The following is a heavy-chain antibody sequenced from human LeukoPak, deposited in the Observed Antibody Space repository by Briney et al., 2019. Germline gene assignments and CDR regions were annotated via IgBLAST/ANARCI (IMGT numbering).Heavy chain of an antibody. D-gene: IGHD3-10*01. CDR2: ISSSSSYI. Sequence: GGSLRLSCAASGFTFSSYSMNWVRQAPGKGLEWVSSISSSSSYIYYADSVKGRFTISRDNSKNSLYLQMNSLRAEDTALYYCAKVRGVIITFGAFDIWGQGTMVTVSS. V-gene: IGHV3-21*04. CDR1: GFTFSSYS. CDR3: AKVRGVIITFGAFDI. J-gene: IGHJ3*02.